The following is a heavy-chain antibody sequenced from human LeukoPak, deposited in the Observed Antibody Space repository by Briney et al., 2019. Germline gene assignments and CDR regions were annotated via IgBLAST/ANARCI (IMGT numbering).Heavy chain of an antibody. J-gene: IGHJ4*02. CDR2: ISSGSII. Sequence: PGGSLRLSCAASGFTFSRDNMNWVRQAPGKGLEWVSYISSGSIIYYADSVKGRFTISRDNAKNSLYLQMHSLRDEDTAVYYCARGMYYYGSGGFDYWGQGTLVTVSS. CDR1: GFTFSRDN. D-gene: IGHD3-10*01. V-gene: IGHV3-48*02. CDR3: ARGMYYYGSGGFDY.